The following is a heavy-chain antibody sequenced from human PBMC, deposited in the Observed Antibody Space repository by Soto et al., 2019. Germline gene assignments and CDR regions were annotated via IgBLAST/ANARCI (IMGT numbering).Heavy chain of an antibody. V-gene: IGHV3-21*01. Sequence: EVQLVESGGGLVKPGGTLRLSCAASGFTFSSYSMNWVRQAPGKGLEWVSSISSSSSYIYYADSVKGRFTISRDNAKNSLYLXMNSLXXEXTAXYYXXXSRYCSGGSCDDAFDIWGQGTMVTVSS. J-gene: IGHJ3*02. CDR2: ISSSSSYI. CDR1: GFTFSSYS. CDR3: XXSRYCSGGSCDDAFDI. D-gene: IGHD2-15*01.